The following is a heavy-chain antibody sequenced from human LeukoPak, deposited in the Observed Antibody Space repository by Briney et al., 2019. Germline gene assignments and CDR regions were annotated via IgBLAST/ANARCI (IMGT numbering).Heavy chain of an antibody. CDR1: GYSISRGYY. Sequence: SVTLSLTCTLCGYSISRGYYWGWMRHTPGKGLERIGRNYHRGYTYYNPCLKSRVTIAVDTSKNQFSRKLSSVTAADTAVYYCARQAVAGVSDWGQGTLVTVSS. V-gene: IGHV4-38-2*02. CDR2: NYHRGYT. CDR3: ARQAVAGVSD. J-gene: IGHJ4*02. D-gene: IGHD6-19*01.